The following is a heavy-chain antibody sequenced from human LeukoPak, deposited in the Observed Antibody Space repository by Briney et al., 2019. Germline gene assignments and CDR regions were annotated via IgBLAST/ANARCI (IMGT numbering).Heavy chain of an antibody. J-gene: IGHJ4*02. CDR2: ISWNSGSI. Sequence: GGSLRLSCAASGFTFDDYAMHWVRQAPGKGLEWVSGISWNSGSIGYADSVKGRFTISRDNAKNSLYLQMNSLRAEDTALYYCAKSPGNNWNWGYFDYWGQGTLVTVSS. V-gene: IGHV3-9*01. CDR1: GFTFDDYA. CDR3: AKSPGNNWNWGYFDY. D-gene: IGHD1-7*01.